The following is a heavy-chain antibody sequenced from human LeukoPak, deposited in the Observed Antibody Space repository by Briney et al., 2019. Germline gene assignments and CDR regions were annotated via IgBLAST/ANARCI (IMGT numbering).Heavy chain of an antibody. CDR2: IYYSGST. Sequence: SETLSLTCTVSGGSISSYYWSWNRQPPGKGLEWIGYIYYSGSTNYNPSLKSRVTISVDTSKNQFSLKLSSVTAADTAVYYCARAYSSSWTYNAYYFDYWGQGTLVTVSS. J-gene: IGHJ4*02. D-gene: IGHD6-13*01. CDR1: GGSISSYY. V-gene: IGHV4-59*01. CDR3: ARAYSSSWTYNAYYFDY.